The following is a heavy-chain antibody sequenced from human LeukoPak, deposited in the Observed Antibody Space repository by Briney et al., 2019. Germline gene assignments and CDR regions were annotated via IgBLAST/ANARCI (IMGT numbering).Heavy chain of an antibody. D-gene: IGHD2-21*01. CDR3: ATYSPTPRRRLDY. V-gene: IGHV3-7*01. J-gene: IGHJ4*02. Sequence: PGGSLRLSCAASGFTFSNYYVTWVRQAPGKGLEWVARIKQDGSEESYVDSAKGRFTISRDDAQNSVYLHMTSLRAEDTAVYYCATYSPTPRRRLDYWGQGTLVTVSS. CDR2: IKQDGSEE. CDR1: GFTFSNYY.